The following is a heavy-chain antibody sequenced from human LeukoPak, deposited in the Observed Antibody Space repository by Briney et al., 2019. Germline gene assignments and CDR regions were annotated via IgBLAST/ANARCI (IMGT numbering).Heavy chain of an antibody. D-gene: IGHD3-22*01. V-gene: IGHV3-11*01. CDR2: IRSSGSII. CDR3: ARDLSLYYYDSSGHQGGDAFGI. J-gene: IGHJ3*02. Sequence: GGSLRLSCAAFGFIFSDYYMSWIRQAPGKGLEWVSYIRSSGSIIYYADSVKGRFTVSRDNAKNLLYLQMSSLRAEDTAVYYCARDLSLYYYDSSGHQGGDAFGIWGRGTMVTVSS. CDR1: GFIFSDYY.